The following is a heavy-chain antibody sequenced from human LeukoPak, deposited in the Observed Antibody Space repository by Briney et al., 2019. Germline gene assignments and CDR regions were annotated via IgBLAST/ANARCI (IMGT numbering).Heavy chain of an antibody. J-gene: IGHJ3*02. CDR1: GFTFSSYW. D-gene: IGHD6-25*01. Sequence: GSLRLSCAASGFTFSSYWMSWIRQPPGRGLEWIGEINHSGSTNYNPSLKSRVTISVDTSKNQFSLKLSSVTAADTAVYYCARGLAAEAFDIWGQGTMVTVSS. V-gene: IGHV4-34*01. CDR2: INHSGST. CDR3: ARGLAAEAFDI.